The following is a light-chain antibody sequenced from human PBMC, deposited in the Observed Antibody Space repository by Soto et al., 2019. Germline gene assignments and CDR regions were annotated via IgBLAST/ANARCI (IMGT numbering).Light chain of an antibody. J-gene: IGKJ4*01. Sequence: TVMTHSPVTLSVSPGDTATLSCRASQSVSGSYLAWYQQKPGQSPRLLIYGASTRATGIPDRFSGSGSGTDFTLTISRLEPEDFAVFYCQQYGGSPLTFGGGTKVDIK. CDR2: GAS. CDR3: QQYGGSPLT. V-gene: IGKV3-20*01. CDR1: QSVSGSY.